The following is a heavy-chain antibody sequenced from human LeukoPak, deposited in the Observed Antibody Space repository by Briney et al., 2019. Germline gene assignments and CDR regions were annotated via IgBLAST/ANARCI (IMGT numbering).Heavy chain of an antibody. CDR2: ISSSSSYI. J-gene: IGHJ4*02. V-gene: IGHV3-21*01. D-gene: IGHD2-2*01. CDR3: ASVYLVVPAAPYDN. Sequence: MTGGSLRLSCAASGFTFSSYSMNWVRQAPGKGLEWVSSISSSSSYIYYADSVKGRFTISRDNSKNTLYLQMNSLRAEDTAVYYCASVYLVVPAAPYDNWGQGALVIVSS. CDR1: GFTFSSYS.